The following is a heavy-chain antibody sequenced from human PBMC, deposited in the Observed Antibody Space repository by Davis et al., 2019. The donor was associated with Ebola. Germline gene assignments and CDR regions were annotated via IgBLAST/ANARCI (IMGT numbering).Heavy chain of an antibody. V-gene: IGHV3-7*01. D-gene: IGHD2-2*01. J-gene: IGHJ4*02. CDR3: ARGTHYAHDY. Sequence: GESLKISCAASGFSLSHHWMSWIRLAPGKGLEWVANINQDGSQQYFVDSVKGRFSISRDNAKNTLYLQMNSLRDEDTAVYYCARGTHYAHDYWGQGTLVTVSS. CDR2: INQDGSQQ. CDR1: GFSLSHHW.